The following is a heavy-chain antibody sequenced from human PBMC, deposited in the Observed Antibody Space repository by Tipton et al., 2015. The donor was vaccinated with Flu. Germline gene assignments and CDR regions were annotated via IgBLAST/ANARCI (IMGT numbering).Heavy chain of an antibody. J-gene: IGHJ6*02. D-gene: IGHD6-19*01. CDR2: IDGVGATI. CDR3: AREVPYSSGWYPPRMDV. V-gene: IGHV3-48*03. Sequence: GSLRLSCSASGFTFSTYEMSWVRQAPGKGLEWVSYIDGVGATIHYTDSVKGRFTISRDNAKNSLYLQMNSLRAEDTALYYCAREVPYSSGWYPPRMDVWGQGTTVTVSS. CDR1: GFTFSTYE.